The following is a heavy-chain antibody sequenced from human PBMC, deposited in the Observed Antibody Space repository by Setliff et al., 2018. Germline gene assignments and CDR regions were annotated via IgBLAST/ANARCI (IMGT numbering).Heavy chain of an antibody. V-gene: IGHV4-59*01. Sequence: PSETLSLTCTVSGGSISSYYWSWIRQPPGKGLEWIGYIYYSGSTNYNPSLKSRVTISVDTSKNQSSLKLSSVTAADTAVYYCAREWNYYDSSGYGYAFDIWGQGTMVTVSS. J-gene: IGHJ3*02. CDR2: IYYSGST. D-gene: IGHD3-22*01. CDR1: GGSISSYY. CDR3: AREWNYYDSSGYGYAFDI.